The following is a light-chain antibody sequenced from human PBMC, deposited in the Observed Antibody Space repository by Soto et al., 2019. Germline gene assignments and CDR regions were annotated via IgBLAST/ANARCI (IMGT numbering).Light chain of an antibody. J-gene: IGKJ4*01. CDR2: DAS. Sequence: IVMTQSPATLSVSPGERVTFSCRASQSISTKLAWYQQKPGQSPRLLIYDASNRATGIPARFSGSGSGTDFTLTISSLEPEDFAVYYCQQRSIWPPLTFGGGTKVDIK. V-gene: IGKV3-11*01. CDR3: QQRSIWPPLT. CDR1: QSISTK.